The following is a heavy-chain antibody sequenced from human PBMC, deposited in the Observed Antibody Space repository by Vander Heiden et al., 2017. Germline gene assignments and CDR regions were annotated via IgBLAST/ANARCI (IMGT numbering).Heavy chain of an antibody. CDR2: INPKSGGT. D-gene: IGHD3-10*01. CDR1: GYTFSDYF. V-gene: IGHV1-2*02. Sequence: QVQLVQSGAEVQKPGASLKVSCKASGYTFSDYFMHWFRQAPGQGLEWIGWINPKSGGTMYTQKFQGRVTMTRDTSISTAYMELSRLGSDDTAVYYCARGPGFAAFDIWGQGTMVTVSS. J-gene: IGHJ3*02. CDR3: ARGPGFAAFDI.